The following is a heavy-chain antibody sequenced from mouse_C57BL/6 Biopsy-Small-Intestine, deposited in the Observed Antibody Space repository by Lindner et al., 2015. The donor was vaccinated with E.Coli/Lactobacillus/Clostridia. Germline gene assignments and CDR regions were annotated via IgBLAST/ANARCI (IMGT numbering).Heavy chain of an antibody. D-gene: IGHD2-1*01. J-gene: IGHJ4*01. Sequence: VQLQESGPELVKPGDSVKISCKASGYSFTGYFMNWVVQSHGKSLEWIGRINPFNGDTFYNQKFKGKATLTVDKSSTTAHMELRSLTSEDSAVYYCARILDGNYVDYFAMDYWGQGTSVNVSS. CDR3: ARILDGNYVDYFAMDY. V-gene: IGHV1-20*01. CDR2: INPFNGDT. CDR1: GYSFTGYF.